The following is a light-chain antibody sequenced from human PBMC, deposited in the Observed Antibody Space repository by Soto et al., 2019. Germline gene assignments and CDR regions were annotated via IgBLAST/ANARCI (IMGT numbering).Light chain of an antibody. CDR2: EVS. CDR3: SSFTTSTASV. CDR1: SSDVGGYNS. Sequence: QSVLTQPASVSGSPGQSITISCTGTSSDVGGYNSVSWYQQHPGKAPKLMIYEVSHRPSGVSNRFSGSKSANTASLTISGLQAEDEADYYCSSFTTSTASVFGTGTKVT. J-gene: IGLJ1*01. V-gene: IGLV2-14*01.